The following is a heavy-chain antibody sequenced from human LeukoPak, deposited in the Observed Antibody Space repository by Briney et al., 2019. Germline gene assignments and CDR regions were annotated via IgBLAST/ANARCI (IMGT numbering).Heavy chain of an antibody. CDR2: ISSSSSYI. Sequence: GRSLRLSCAAYGFTFSSYSMNWVRQPPGKGLEWVSSISSSSSYIFYADSVKGRFTISRHNAKNSLYLQMNSLRAEDTAVYYCASNDNWFDPWGQGTLVTVSS. CDR3: ASNDNWFDP. J-gene: IGHJ5*02. V-gene: IGHV3-21*01. CDR1: GFTFSSYS.